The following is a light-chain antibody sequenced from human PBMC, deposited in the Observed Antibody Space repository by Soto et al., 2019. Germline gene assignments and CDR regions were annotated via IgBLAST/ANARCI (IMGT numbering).Light chain of an antibody. V-gene: IGLV2-23*01. CDR3: CSYAGSSTVV. CDR1: SSDVGSYNL. Sequence: QSALTQPASVSGSPGQSITISCTGTSSDVGSYNLVSWYQQHPGKAPKLMIYEGSKRPSGVSNRVSGSKSGNTASLTISGTQAEDEADYYCCSYAGSSTVVFGGGTKLTVL. CDR2: EGS. J-gene: IGLJ2*01.